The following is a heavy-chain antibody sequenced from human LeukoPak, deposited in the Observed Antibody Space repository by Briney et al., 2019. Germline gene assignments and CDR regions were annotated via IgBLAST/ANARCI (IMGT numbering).Heavy chain of an antibody. Sequence: SVKVSCKASGGTLNTYAINWVRQAPGQGLEWMGWIIPVFGQEKYAQKFQGRVTITTNTSISTAYMELSSLRSEDTAVYYCAREGLDYWGQGTLVTVSS. CDR2: IIPVFGQE. V-gene: IGHV1-69*05. CDR1: GGTLNTYA. CDR3: AREGLDY. J-gene: IGHJ4*02.